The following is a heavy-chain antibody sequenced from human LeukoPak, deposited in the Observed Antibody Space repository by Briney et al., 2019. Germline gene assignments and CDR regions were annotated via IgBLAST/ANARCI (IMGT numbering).Heavy chain of an antibody. J-gene: IGHJ5*02. CDR1: GGSISSYY. Sequence: SETLSLTCTVSGGSISSYYWSWIRQPPGKGLEWNGYIYYSGSTNYNPSLKSRVTISVDTSKNQFSLKLSSVTAADTAVYYCARGGPRSLLWFGEFHNWFDPWGQGTLVTVSS. D-gene: IGHD3-10*01. V-gene: IGHV4-59*01. CDR3: ARGGPRSLLWFGEFHNWFDP. CDR2: IYYSGST.